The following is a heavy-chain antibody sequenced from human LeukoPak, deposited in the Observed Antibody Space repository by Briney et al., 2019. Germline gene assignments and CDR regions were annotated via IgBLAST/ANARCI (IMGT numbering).Heavy chain of an antibody. J-gene: IGHJ5*02. V-gene: IGHV4-39*01. CDR1: GGSISSSSYY. CDR2: IYYSGST. Sequence: PSETLSLTCTVSGGSISSSSYYWGWIRQPPGKGLEWIASIYYSGSTYYNPSLKSRVTISVDTSKNQFSLKLSSVTAADTAVYYCARSISTVTDDNWFDPWGQGTLVTVSS. CDR3: ARSISTVTDDNWFDP. D-gene: IGHD4-17*01.